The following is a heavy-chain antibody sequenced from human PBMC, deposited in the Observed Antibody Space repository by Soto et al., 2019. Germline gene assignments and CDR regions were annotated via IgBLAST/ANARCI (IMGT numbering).Heavy chain of an antibody. CDR1: GGSISGYY. J-gene: IGHJ4*02. Sequence: SETLSLTCTVSGGSISGYYWSWIRQPPGKGLEWIGEINHSGSTNYNPSLKSRVTISVDTSKNQFSLKLSSVTAADTAVYYCARVRGWYPLDYWGQGILVTVS. D-gene: IGHD6-19*01. CDR3: ARVRGWYPLDY. CDR2: INHSGST. V-gene: IGHV4-34*01.